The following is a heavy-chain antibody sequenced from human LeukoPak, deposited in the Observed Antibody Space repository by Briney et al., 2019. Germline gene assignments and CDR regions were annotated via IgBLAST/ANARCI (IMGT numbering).Heavy chain of an antibody. V-gene: IGHV4-34*01. D-gene: IGHD4-17*01. Sequence: KPSETLSLTCAVYGGSFSGYYWSWIRQPPGKGLEWIGEINHSGSTNYNPSLKSRVTISVDTSKNQFSLKLSSVTAADTAVYYCARDGGYGDVPYNWFDPWGQGTLVTVSS. CDR1: GGSFSGYY. CDR2: INHSGST. J-gene: IGHJ5*02. CDR3: ARDGGYGDVPYNWFDP.